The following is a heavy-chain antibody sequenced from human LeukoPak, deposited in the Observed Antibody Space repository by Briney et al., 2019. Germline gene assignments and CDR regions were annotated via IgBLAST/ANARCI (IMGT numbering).Heavy chain of an antibody. D-gene: IGHD1-26*01. J-gene: IGHJ4*02. CDR2: VSFDGSNK. CDR3: ARAGATNERARFDY. Sequence: GGSLRLSCAASGFAFSSSAMHWVRQSPDKGLEWLAIVSFDGSNKYYADSVEGRFTISRDNAKNSLYLQMNSLRAEDTAVYYCARAGATNERARFDYWGQGTLVTVSS. CDR1: GFAFSSSA. V-gene: IGHV3-30*12.